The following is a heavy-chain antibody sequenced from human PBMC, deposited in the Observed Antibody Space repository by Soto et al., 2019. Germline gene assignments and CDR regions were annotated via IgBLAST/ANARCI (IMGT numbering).Heavy chain of an antibody. CDR3: ARGMTTLTTLDY. CDR2: IYHSGST. J-gene: IGHJ4*02. V-gene: IGHV4-30-2*01. Sequence: PSETLSLTCTVSGGSISSGGYSWSWIRQPPGKGLEWIGYIYHSGSTYYNPSLKSRVTISVDRSKNQFSLKLSSVTAADTAVYYGARGMTTLTTLDYWAREPWSPSPQ. D-gene: IGHD4-4*01. CDR1: GGSISSGGYS.